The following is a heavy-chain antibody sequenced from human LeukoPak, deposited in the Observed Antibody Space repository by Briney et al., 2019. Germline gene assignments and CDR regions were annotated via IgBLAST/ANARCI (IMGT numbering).Heavy chain of an antibody. J-gene: IGHJ2*01. D-gene: IGHD3-22*01. Sequence: ASVRVSCKASGYTFTSYGITWVRQTPGQGLEWMGWISGYSDDTNYAQKFQGRVTMTTGTSTAYMELRSLTSDDTAVYYCARGRLYYYDSSGYYRNWYFDLWGRGTLVTVSS. CDR1: GYTFTSYG. V-gene: IGHV1-18*01. CDR3: ARGRLYYYDSSGYYRNWYFDL. CDR2: ISGYSDDT.